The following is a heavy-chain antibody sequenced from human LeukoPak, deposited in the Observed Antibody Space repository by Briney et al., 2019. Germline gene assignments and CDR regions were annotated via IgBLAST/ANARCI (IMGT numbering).Heavy chain of an antibody. CDR3: ARDDEYSSSSGYYYYYMDV. J-gene: IGHJ6*03. D-gene: IGHD6-6*01. Sequence: SQTLSLTCTVSGGSISSGSYYWSWIRQPAGKGLEWIGRIYTSGSTNYNPSLKSRVTMSVDTSKNQFSLKLSSVTAADTAVYYCARDDEYSSSSGYYYYYMDVWGKGTTVTVSS. V-gene: IGHV4-61*02. CDR2: IYTSGST. CDR1: GGSISSGSYY.